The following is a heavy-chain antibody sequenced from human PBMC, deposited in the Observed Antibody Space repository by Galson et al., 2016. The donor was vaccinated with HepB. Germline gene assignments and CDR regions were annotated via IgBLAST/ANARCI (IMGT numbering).Heavy chain of an antibody. CDR1: GGSISSIGAY. J-gene: IGHJ2*01. CDR3: ARHQAINRYFDL. V-gene: IGHV4-39*01. Sequence: SETLSLTCTVSGGSISSIGAYWGWIRQPPGKGLEWIGSIYFTGATYYNPSLTSRLTISVDTFKNQVSLRLNSVTAADTTIYYCARHQAINRYFDLWGRGTLVTVSS. CDR2: IYFTGAT. D-gene: IGHD2-2*02.